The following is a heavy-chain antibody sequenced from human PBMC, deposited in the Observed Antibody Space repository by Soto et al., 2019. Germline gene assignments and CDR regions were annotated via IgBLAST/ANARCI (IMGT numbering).Heavy chain of an antibody. Sequence: ASVTVSCKASGYTFTSYGIGWVRQAPGQGLEWMGWISAYNGNTNYAQKLQGRVTMTTDTSTSTAYMELRSLRSDDTAVYYCARDGMDGYNSGRFGYWGQGTLVTVSS. CDR2: ISAYNGNT. CDR1: GYTFTSYG. D-gene: IGHD5-12*01. V-gene: IGHV1-18*01. J-gene: IGHJ4*02. CDR3: ARDGMDGYNSGRFGY.